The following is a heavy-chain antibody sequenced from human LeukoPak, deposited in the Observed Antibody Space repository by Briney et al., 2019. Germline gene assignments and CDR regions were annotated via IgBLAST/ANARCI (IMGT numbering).Heavy chain of an antibody. CDR2: IYSGGST. Sequence: GGSLRLSCAASGFTVSSNYMSWVRQAPGKGLEWVSVIYSGGSTYYADSVKGRFTISRDNSKNTLYLQMNSLRVEDTAVHYCARTRYDAFDIWGQGTMVTVSS. V-gene: IGHV3-53*01. CDR1: GFTVSSNY. CDR3: ARTRYDAFDI. D-gene: IGHD4-17*01. J-gene: IGHJ3*02.